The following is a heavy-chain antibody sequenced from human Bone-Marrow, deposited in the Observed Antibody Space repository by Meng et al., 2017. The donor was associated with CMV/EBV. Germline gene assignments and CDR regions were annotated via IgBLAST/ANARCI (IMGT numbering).Heavy chain of an antibody. J-gene: IGHJ4*02. CDR2: INWNGGSI. CDR1: GFTFDDYG. V-gene: IGHV3-20*04. CDR3: AKEGSYNPYYFDY. D-gene: IGHD1-26*01. Sequence: GESLKISCAASGFTFDDYGMTWVRQAPGKGLEWVSGINWNGGSIGYADSLKGRFTISRDNAKNSLYLQMNSLRAEDTAVYYCAKEGSYNPYYFDYWGQGTLVTVSS.